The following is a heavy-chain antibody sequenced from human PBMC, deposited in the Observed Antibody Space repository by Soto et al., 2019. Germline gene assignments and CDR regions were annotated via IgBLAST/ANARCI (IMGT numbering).Heavy chain of an antibody. CDR3: ARDLRYFDCLYYYGMDV. CDR2: IIPILGIA. Sequence: QVQLGQSVAEVQNPGSSVKVSCKASGGTFSSYTISWVRQAPGQGLEWMGRIIPILGIANYAQKFQGRVTITADKSTSTAYRELSSLRSEDTAVYYCARDLRYFDCLYYYGMDVLGQGTTVTVSS. V-gene: IGHV1-69*08. CDR1: GGTFSSYT. J-gene: IGHJ6*02. D-gene: IGHD3-9*01.